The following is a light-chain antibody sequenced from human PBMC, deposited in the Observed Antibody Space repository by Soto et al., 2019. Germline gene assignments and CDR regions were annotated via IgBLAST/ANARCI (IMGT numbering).Light chain of an antibody. Sequence: VVTQPPSASGTPGQKVTISCSGSSSNIGSNYVYWYQQLPGTAPKLLIYRNNQRPSGVPDRFSGSKSGTSASLAISGLRSEDEADYYCAAWDDSLSGLVFGGGTKLTVL. V-gene: IGLV1-47*01. CDR3: AAWDDSLSGLV. J-gene: IGLJ2*01. CDR2: RNN. CDR1: SSNIGSNY.